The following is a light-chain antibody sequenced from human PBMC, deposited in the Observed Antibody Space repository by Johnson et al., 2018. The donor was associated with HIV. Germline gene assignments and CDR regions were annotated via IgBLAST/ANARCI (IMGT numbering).Light chain of an antibody. CDR2: ANN. Sequence: QPVLTQPPSVSAAPGQRVTISCSGRGSNIGSHYVSWYQQLPGTAPTLLIYANNKRPSGIPDRFSGSKSGTSATLGITGLWPADSADYYCLPWDTSLRARYVFGTGTKVTVL. J-gene: IGLJ1*01. CDR3: LPWDTSLRARYV. V-gene: IGLV1-41*02. CDR1: GSNIGSHY.